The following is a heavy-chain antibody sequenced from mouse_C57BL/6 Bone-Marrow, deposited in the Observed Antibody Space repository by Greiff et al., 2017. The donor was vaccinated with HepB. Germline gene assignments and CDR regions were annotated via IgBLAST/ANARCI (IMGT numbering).Heavy chain of an antibody. D-gene: IGHD1-1*01. CDR1: GYTFTDYY. Sequence: EVQLQQSGPVLVKPGASVKMSCKASGYTFTDYYMNWVKQSHGKSLEWIGVINPYNGGTSYNQKFKGKATLTVDKSSSTAYMELNSLTSEDSAVYYCLGVYYGSSYPFDYWGQGTTLTVSS. CDR3: LGVYYGSSYPFDY. V-gene: IGHV1-19*01. CDR2: INPYNGGT. J-gene: IGHJ2*01.